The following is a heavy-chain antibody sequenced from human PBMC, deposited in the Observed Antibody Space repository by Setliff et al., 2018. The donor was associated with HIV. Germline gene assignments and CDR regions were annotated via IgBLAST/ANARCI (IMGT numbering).Heavy chain of an antibody. CDR1: GGSISNNSYY. J-gene: IGHJ6*03. V-gene: IGHV4-4*08. CDR3: ARDRRGYYYGSGSCYMDV. CDR2: IYTSGIT. Sequence: SETLSLTCTVSGGSISNNSYYWSWIRQPPGKGLEWIGYIYTSGITDYNPSLKSRVTISGDTSKNQFSLKLSSVTAADTAVYYCARDRRGYYYGSGSCYMDVWGTGTTVTVSS. D-gene: IGHD3-10*01.